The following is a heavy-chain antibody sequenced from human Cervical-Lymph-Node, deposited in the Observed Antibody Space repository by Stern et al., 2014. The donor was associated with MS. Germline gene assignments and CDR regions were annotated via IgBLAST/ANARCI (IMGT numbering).Heavy chain of an antibody. Sequence: VQLVESGAEVKKPGESLKISCKGSGYIFTDYWIGWVRQMPGKGLEWMGIIYPGDSNIRYSPSFPGQVTISADKSISTAYLQWSSLKASDTAMYYCARAYCGGDCYLGYWGQGTLVTVSS. D-gene: IGHD2-21*02. CDR1: GYIFTDYW. CDR3: ARAYCGGDCYLGY. J-gene: IGHJ4*02. V-gene: IGHV5-51*03. CDR2: IYPGDSNI.